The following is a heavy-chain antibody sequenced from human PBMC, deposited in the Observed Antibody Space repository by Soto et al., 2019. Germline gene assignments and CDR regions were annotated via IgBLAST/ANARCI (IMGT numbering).Heavy chain of an antibody. CDR1: GFSLSNARMG. V-gene: IGHV2-26*01. D-gene: IGHD2-15*01. Sequence: QVTLKESGPVLVKPTETLTLTCTVSGFSLSNARMGVSWIRQPPGKALEWLAHIFSNDEKSYSTSLKSRLTISKDTSKSQVVLTMTNMDPVDTATYYCARILATGYCSDGSCYPDAFDIWGQGTMVTVSS. J-gene: IGHJ3*02. CDR3: ARILATGYCSDGSCYPDAFDI. CDR2: IFSNDEK.